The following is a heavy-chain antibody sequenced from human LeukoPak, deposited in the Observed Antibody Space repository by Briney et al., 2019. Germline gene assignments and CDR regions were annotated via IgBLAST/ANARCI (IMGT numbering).Heavy chain of an antibody. J-gene: IGHJ5*02. D-gene: IGHD3-22*01. V-gene: IGHV3-23*01. CDR3: THTDSYYFDSGMVS. CDR1: GFRFSNYA. Sequence: GGSLRLSCTASGFRFSNYAMNWVRQAPGKGLEWVSVISGGGSSTNYADSVKGRFTISRENSKNTLYLQMNSLRAEDTAVYYCTHTDSYYFDSGMVSWGQGALVTVSS. CDR2: ISGGGSST.